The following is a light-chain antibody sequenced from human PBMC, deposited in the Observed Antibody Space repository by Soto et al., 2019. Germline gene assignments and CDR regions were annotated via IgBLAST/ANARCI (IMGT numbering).Light chain of an antibody. CDR2: GAS. CDR1: ESVSSN. CDR3: QQYNDWPLT. V-gene: IGKV3D-15*01. J-gene: IGKJ4*01. Sequence: EIVLTQSPGTLSVSPGERATLSCRASESVSSNYLGWYQQKPGQAPRLLIYGASTRPTGIPARFSGSGSGTEFTLTIISLQSEDSAVYYCQQYNDWPLTFGGGTKVDIK.